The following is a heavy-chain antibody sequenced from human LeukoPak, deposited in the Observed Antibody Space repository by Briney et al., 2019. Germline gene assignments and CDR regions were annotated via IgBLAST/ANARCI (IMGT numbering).Heavy chain of an antibody. J-gene: IGHJ3*02. CDR1: GFTFDDYA. D-gene: IGHD2-15*01. Sequence: PGRSLRLSCAASGFTFDDYAMHWVRQAPGKGLEWVSGISWNSGSIGYADSVKGRFTISRDNAKNSLYLQMNSLRAEGTALYYCAKVLDGLAVVGAFDIWGQGTMVTVSS. CDR2: ISWNSGSI. CDR3: AKVLDGLAVVGAFDI. V-gene: IGHV3-9*01.